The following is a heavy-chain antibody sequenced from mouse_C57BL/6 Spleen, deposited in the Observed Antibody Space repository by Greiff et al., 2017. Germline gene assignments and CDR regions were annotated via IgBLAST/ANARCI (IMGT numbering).Heavy chain of an antibody. D-gene: IGHD1-1*01. Sequence: VQLQQSGAELARPGASVKLSCKASGYTFTSYGISWVKQRTGQGLEWIGEIYPRSGNTYYNEKFKGKATLTADKSSSTAYMELRSLTSEDSAVYVCASPYGSGHGYFDVWGTGTTVTVSS. CDR1: GYTFTSYG. V-gene: IGHV1-81*01. CDR2: IYPRSGNT. CDR3: ASPYGSGHGYFDV. J-gene: IGHJ1*03.